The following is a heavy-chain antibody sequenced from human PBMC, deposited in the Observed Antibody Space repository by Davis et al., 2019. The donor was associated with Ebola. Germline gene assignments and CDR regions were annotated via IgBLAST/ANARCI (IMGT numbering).Heavy chain of an antibody. V-gene: IGHV1-18*01. CDR1: GYTFTNYG. Sequence: ASVKVSCKASGYTFTNYGISWVRQAPGQGLEWMGWISAYNGNTNYAQKLQGRVTMTTNTSTSTSYMELRSLRSDDTAVYYCARGGCSGGSCYSPDDWGQGTLVTVSS. CDR2: ISAYNGNT. D-gene: IGHD2-15*01. J-gene: IGHJ4*02. CDR3: ARGGCSGGSCYSPDD.